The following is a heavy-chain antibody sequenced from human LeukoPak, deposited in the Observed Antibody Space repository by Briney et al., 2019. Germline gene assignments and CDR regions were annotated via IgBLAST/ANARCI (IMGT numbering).Heavy chain of an antibody. CDR3: ARESGPRYCSGGSCYYY. CDR1: GCTFTSYG. CDR2: ISAYNGNT. V-gene: IGHV1-18*01. D-gene: IGHD2-15*01. Sequence: GASVKVSCKASGCTFTSYGISWVRQAPGQGLEWMGWISAYNGNTNYAQKLQGRVTMTTDTSTSTAYMELRSLRSDDTAVYYCARESGPRYCSGGSCYYYWGQGTLVTVSS. J-gene: IGHJ4*02.